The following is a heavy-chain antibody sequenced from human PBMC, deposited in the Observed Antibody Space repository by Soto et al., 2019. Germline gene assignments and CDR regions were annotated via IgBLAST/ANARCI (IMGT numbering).Heavy chain of an antibody. CDR2: IWYDGSNK. V-gene: IGHV3-33*01. J-gene: IGHJ6*02. D-gene: IGHD2-8*01. CDR3: ARGAFGVDYSYGMDV. CDR1: GFTFSSYG. Sequence: QVQLVESGGGVVQPGRSLRLSCAASGFTFSSYGMHWVRQAPGKGLEWVAVIWYDGSNKYYADSVKGRFTISRDNSKNTLYLQMNSLRAEDTAVYYCARGAFGVDYSYGMDVWGQGTTVTVSS.